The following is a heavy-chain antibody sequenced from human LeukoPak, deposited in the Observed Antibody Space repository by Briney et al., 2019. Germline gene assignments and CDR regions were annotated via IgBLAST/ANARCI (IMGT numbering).Heavy chain of an antibody. CDR2: IHYSGST. Sequence: SETLSLTCIVSGGSINNYYWSWIRQPPGKGLEWIGYIHYSGSTNYNPTLKSRVTIPVDTSKKQFSLNLSSVTAADTAVYYCALTSGTDYSSSWYYYYYMDVWGKGTTVTVSS. CDR3: ALTSGTDYSSSWYYYYYMDV. CDR1: GGSINNYY. J-gene: IGHJ6*03. D-gene: IGHD6-13*01. V-gene: IGHV4-59*01.